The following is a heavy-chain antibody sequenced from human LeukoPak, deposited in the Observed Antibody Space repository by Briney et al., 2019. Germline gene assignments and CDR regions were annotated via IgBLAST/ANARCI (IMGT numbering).Heavy chain of an antibody. CDR1: GGSISSGGYY. Sequence: SETLSPTCTVSGGSISSGGYYWSWIRQHPGKGLEWIGYIYYSGSTYYNPSLKSRVTISVDTSKNQFSLKLSSVTAADTAVYYCAKGILSGDSLFDYWGQGTLVTVSS. CDR3: AKGILSGDSLFDY. J-gene: IGHJ4*02. CDR2: IYYSGST. D-gene: IGHD4-17*01. V-gene: IGHV4-31*03.